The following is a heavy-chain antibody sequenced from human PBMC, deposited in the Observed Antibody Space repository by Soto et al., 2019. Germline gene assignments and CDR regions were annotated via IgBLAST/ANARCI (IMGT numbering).Heavy chain of an antibody. D-gene: IGHD2-8*01. CDR2: ISSGSDTI. V-gene: IGHV3-23*01. Sequence: GGSLRLSCAASGFTFGSYPMTWVRQAPGKGLEWVSSISSGSDTIFYADSVKGRFTISRDNSRSTLYLQMNRLRAEDMAIYYCARILYSSQRDGVDVWGQGTTVTVSS. J-gene: IGHJ6*02. CDR1: GFTFGSYP. CDR3: ARILYSSQRDGVDV.